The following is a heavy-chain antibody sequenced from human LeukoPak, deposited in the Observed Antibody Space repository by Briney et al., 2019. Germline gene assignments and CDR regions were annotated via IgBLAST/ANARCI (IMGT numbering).Heavy chain of an antibody. V-gene: IGHV3-7*01. CDR3: VRARGGYDLDY. D-gene: IGHD5-12*01. CDR1: GFTFSSYW. CDR2: IKQDGGEK. Sequence: GGSLRLSCAASGFTFSSYWMSWVRQAPGKGLEWVANIKQDGGEKYYVESVKGRFTISRDNVKNSLYLQMNSLRVEDTAVYYCVRARGGYDLDYWGQGTLVTVSS. J-gene: IGHJ4*02.